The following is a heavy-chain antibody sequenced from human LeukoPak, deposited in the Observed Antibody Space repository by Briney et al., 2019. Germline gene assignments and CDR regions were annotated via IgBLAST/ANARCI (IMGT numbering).Heavy chain of an antibody. J-gene: IGHJ4*02. Sequence: ASVKVSCKASGYTFTSYYMHWVRQAPGQGLEWMGIINPSGGSTGYAQKFQGRVTMTRDTSTSTVYMELNSLRSEDTAVYYCARAQAQAYGSGSYYIPVISGSDYWGQGALVTVSS. CDR3: ARAQAQAYGSGSYYIPVISGSDY. CDR2: INPSGGST. CDR1: GYTFTSYY. V-gene: IGHV1-46*01. D-gene: IGHD3-10*01.